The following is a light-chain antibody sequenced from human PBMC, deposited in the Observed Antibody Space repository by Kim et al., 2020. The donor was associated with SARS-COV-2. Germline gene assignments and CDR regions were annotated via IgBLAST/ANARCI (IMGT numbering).Light chain of an antibody. Sequence: FSPGRRATLSCRASQSVSSYLSWYQQKPGQAPRLLIYDASNRATGIPARFSGSGSGTDFTLTISNLEPEDFAVYYCQQRSNWAITFGQGTRLEIK. J-gene: IGKJ5*01. V-gene: IGKV3-11*01. CDR1: QSVSSY. CDR3: QQRSNWAIT. CDR2: DAS.